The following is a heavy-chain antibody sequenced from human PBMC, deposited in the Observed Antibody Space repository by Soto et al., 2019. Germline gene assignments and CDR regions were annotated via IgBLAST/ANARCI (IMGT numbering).Heavy chain of an antibody. CDR1: GDSVSNNSAA. V-gene: IGHV6-1*01. J-gene: IGHJ4*02. CDR2: TYYRSKWYY. CDR3: ARVPGKAVARHYDY. Sequence: SQTLSLTCAISGDSVSNNSAAWIWIRQSPSRGLEWLGRTYYRSKWYYDYALSVKSRISINPDTSKNHFSLQLKSVTPEDAAVYYCARVPGKAVARHYDYWGQGTLVTAPQ. D-gene: IGHD6-19*01.